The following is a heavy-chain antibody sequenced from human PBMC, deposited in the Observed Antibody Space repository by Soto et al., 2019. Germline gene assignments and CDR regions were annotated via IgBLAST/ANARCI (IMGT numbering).Heavy chain of an antibody. V-gene: IGHV4-30-4*01. Sequence: SVTLSLTCTVSGVSISSGDYYWSWIRXPPGKGLEWIGYIYYSGSTYYNPSLKSRVTISVDTSKNQFSLKLSSVTAADTAVYYCARSPVNYDILTGTPGDAFDIWGQGTMVTVSS. CDR2: IYYSGST. CDR1: GVSISSGDYY. CDR3: ARSPVNYDILTGTPGDAFDI. J-gene: IGHJ3*02. D-gene: IGHD3-9*01.